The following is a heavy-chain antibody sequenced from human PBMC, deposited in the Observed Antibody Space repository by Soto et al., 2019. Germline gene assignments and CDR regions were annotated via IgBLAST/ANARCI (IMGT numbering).Heavy chain of an antibody. CDR2: IIPIFGTA. CDR3: AARTTVNPYYNGMDV. D-gene: IGHD4-17*01. J-gene: IGHJ6*02. CDR1: GGTFSSYA. Sequence: QVQLVQSGAEVKKPGSSVKVSCKASGGTFSSYAISWVRQAPGQGLEWMGGIIPIFGTANYAQKFQGRVTITAEETTSTDDMELSSLRSEDTAVYYCAARTTVNPYYNGMDVWGQGSTVTVSS. V-gene: IGHV1-69*12.